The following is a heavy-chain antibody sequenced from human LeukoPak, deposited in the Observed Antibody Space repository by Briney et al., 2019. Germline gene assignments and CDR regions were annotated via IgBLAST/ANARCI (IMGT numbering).Heavy chain of an antibody. CDR2: IYYSGST. CDR1: GGSISSGDYY. Sequence: SETLSLTCTVSGGSISSGDYYWSWIRQPPGKGLEWIGYIYYSGSTYYNPSLKSRVTISVDTSKNQFSLKLSSVTAADTAVYYCARGGYDILTGYSYWGQRTLVTVSS. D-gene: IGHD3-9*01. CDR3: ARGGYDILTGYSY. V-gene: IGHV4-30-4*01. J-gene: IGHJ4*02.